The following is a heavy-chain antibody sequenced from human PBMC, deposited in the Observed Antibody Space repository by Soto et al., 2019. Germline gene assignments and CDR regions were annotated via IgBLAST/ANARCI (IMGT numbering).Heavy chain of an antibody. V-gene: IGHV3-30-3*01. CDR3: ARMRAVADY. Sequence: QVQLVESGGGVVQPGRSPRLSCAASGFTFSSYAMHWVRQAPGKGLEWVAVISYDGSNKYYADSVKGRFTISRDNSKNTLYLQMNSLRAEDTAVYYCARMRAVADYWGQGTLVTVSS. CDR2: ISYDGSNK. D-gene: IGHD6-19*01. CDR1: GFTFSSYA. J-gene: IGHJ4*02.